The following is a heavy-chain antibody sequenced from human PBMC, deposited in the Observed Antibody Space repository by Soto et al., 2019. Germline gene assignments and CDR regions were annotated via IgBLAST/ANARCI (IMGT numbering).Heavy chain of an antibody. Sequence: GASVKVSCKASGYPFSSYGISWVRQAPGQGLEWMGWVSANSENTNYAQELQGRVTMTTDAATSTAYMELRSLRSDDTAVYYCARLPWEFDTNSPLDYWGQGTLVTVSS. J-gene: IGHJ4*02. CDR1: GYPFSSYG. V-gene: IGHV1-18*04. CDR3: ARLPWEFDTNSPLDY. D-gene: IGHD1-26*01. CDR2: VSANSENT.